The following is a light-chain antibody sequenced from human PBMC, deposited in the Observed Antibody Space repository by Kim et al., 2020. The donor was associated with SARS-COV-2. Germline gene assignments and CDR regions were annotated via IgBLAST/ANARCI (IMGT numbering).Light chain of an antibody. CDR3: QSRDSGGNVV. CDR1: SLRSYY. J-gene: IGLJ2*01. V-gene: IGLV3-19*01. CDR2: GRN. Sequence: SSEVTQDPAVSVALGQTVRITCQGDSLRSYYATWYQQKPRQAPVLVIYGRNNRPSGIPDRFSGSTSGNTASLTISGAQAEDEADFYCQSRDSGGNVVFGGGTKVTVL.